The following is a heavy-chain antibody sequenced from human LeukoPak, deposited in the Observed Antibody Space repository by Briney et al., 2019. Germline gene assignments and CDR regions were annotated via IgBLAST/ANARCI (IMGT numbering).Heavy chain of an antibody. V-gene: IGHV1-8*01. CDR3: ARVNYGDYPFDY. D-gene: IGHD4-17*01. CDR2: MNPNSGNT. CDR1: GYTFTSYD. Sequence: GASVKVSCKASGYTFTSYDINWVRQATGQGLEWMGWMNPNSGNTGYAQKFQGRVTMTRNTSISTAYMELSSLRSEDTAMYYCARVNYGDYPFDYWGQGTLVTVSS. J-gene: IGHJ4*02.